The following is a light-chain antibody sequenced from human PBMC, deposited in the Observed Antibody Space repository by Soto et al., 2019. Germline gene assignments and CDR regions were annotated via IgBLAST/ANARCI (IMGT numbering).Light chain of an antibody. J-gene: IGKJ1*01. CDR2: DVS. CDR3: QQYESYSAT. V-gene: IGKV1-5*01. CDR1: QSVSGW. Sequence: DIQMTQSPSALSASVGDTVTITCRASQSVSGWLAWYQQKAGKAPKLLIYDVSALKRGVPPRFSGSGSGTEFTLTISGLHPDDFATYYCQQYESYSATFGPGTRVELK.